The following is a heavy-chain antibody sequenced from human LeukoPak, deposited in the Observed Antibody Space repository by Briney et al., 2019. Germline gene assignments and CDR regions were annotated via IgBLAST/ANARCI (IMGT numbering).Heavy chain of an antibody. J-gene: IGHJ6*03. V-gene: IGHV3-53*01. CDR3: ASGSGSYRTPYYYMDV. CDR1: GFTVSSNY. Sequence: GGSLTLSCAVSGFTVSSNYMSWVRQAPGKGLEWVSVIYSGGSTYYADSVKGRFTISRDNSKNTLYLQMNSLRAEDTAVYYCASGSGSYRTPYYYMDVWGTGTTVTVSS. CDR2: IYSGGST. D-gene: IGHD3-10*01.